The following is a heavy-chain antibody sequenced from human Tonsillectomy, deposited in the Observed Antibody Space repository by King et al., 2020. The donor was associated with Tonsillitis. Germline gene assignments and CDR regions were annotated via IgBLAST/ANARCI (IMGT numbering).Heavy chain of an antibody. J-gene: IGHJ4*02. D-gene: IGHD6-13*01. CDR1: GFTFSSYA. Sequence: VQLVESGGGLVQPGGSLRLSCSASGFTFSSYAMHWVRQAPGKGLEYVSAISSNGGSTYYADSVKGRFTISRDNSKNTLYLQMSSLRAEDTAVYYCVKDPTLSSSWANFDYWGQGTLVTVSS. CDR2: ISSNGGST. CDR3: VKDPTLSSSWANFDY. V-gene: IGHV3-64D*06.